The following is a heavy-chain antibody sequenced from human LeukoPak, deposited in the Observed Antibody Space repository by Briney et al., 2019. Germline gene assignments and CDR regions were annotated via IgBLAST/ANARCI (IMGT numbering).Heavy chain of an antibody. Sequence: SQTLPLTCAVSGGSISSGGYSWSWIRQPPGKGLEWIGYIYHSGSTYYNPSLKSRVTISVDRSKNQFSLKLSSVTAADTAVYYCARATPWFDPWGQGTLVTVSS. CDR3: ARATPWFDP. V-gene: IGHV4-30-2*01. J-gene: IGHJ5*02. CDR2: IYHSGST. CDR1: GGSISSGGYS.